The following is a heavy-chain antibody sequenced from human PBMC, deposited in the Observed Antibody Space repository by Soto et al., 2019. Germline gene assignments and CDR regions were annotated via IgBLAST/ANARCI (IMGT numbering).Heavy chain of an antibody. V-gene: IGHV3-21*01. CDR1: GFTFSSYS. CDR2: ISSSSSYI. J-gene: IGHJ5*02. Sequence: GGSLRLSCAASGFTFSSYSMNWVRQAPGKGLEWVSSISSSSSYIYYADSVKGRFTISRDNAKNSLYLQMNSLRAEDTAVYYCAREVIAAAGEPLNWFDPWGQGTLVTVSS. CDR3: AREVIAAAGEPLNWFDP. D-gene: IGHD6-13*01.